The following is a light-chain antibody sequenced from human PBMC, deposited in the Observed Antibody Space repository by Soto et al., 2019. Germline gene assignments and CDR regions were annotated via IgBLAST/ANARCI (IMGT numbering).Light chain of an antibody. Sequence: QSVLTQPASVSGSPGQSITISCTGTSSEVGGYNYVSWYQQHPGKAPKIMIYYVSNRPSGVSNRFSGSKSGNTASLTISGLQAEDEADYYCSSYTSSSTYVFGTGTKVTVL. V-gene: IGLV2-14*01. J-gene: IGLJ1*01. CDR3: SSYTSSSTYV. CDR2: YVS. CDR1: SSEVGGYNY.